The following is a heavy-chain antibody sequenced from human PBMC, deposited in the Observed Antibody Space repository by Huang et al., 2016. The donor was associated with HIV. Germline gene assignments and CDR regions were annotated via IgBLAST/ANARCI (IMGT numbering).Heavy chain of an antibody. V-gene: IGHV1-69*13. CDR2: IIPIFARP. Sequence: QVHLVQSGAEVKKPGSSVKVSCKASGGTFSNYTFSWVRQAPGQGFEWMGGIIPIFARPKYAQKVQGRITSSVDPSTTTVYLELNSLRSDDTAVFFCARSSDFWGGYDYWGQGTLVTVSS. CDR1: GGTFSNYT. D-gene: IGHD3-3*01. J-gene: IGHJ4*02. CDR3: ARSSDFWGGYDY.